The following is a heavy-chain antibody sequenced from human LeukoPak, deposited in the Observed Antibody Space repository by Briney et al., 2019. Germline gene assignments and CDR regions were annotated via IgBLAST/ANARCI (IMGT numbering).Heavy chain of an antibody. J-gene: IGHJ4*02. D-gene: IGHD2/OR15-2a*01. Sequence: SETLSLTCTISGGSISSFYWSWIRQPPGKGLEWIGFIYYSGSTNYNPSLKSRVTISVDTSKNQFSLKLTSVTAADTAVYYCASHRRYTTGSEEFDYWGQGALVTVSS. V-gene: IGHV4-59*01. CDR3: ASHRRYTTGSEEFDY. CDR1: GGSISSFY. CDR2: IYYSGST.